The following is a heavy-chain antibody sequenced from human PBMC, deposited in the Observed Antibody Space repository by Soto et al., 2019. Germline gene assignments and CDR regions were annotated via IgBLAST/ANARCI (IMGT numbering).Heavy chain of an antibody. V-gene: IGHV3-48*02. CDR3: ARNYPNYGDYYFDF. J-gene: IGHJ4*02. CDR2: INWNSRTL. D-gene: IGHD4-17*01. CDR1: GFMFNDYG. Sequence: QLVESGGGLVHPGRSLTLSCSASGFMFNDYGMNWVRQAPGKGLEWIAYINWNSRTLYYADSVRGRFTISRDNAERSLYLQMNSLRDDDTAVYYCARNYPNYGDYYFDFWGQGTLVAVSS.